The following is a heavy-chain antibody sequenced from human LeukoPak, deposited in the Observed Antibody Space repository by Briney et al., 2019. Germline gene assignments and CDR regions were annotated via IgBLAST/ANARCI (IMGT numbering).Heavy chain of an antibody. CDR3: ARGGGSYWRYYFDY. J-gene: IGHJ4*02. V-gene: IGHV4-61*02. D-gene: IGHD1-26*01. Sequence: PSETLSLTCTVSGGSISSGSYYWSWIRQPAGKGLEWIGRIYTSGSTNYNPSLKSRVTISVDTSKNQFSLKLSSVTAADTAVYYCARGGGSYWRYYFDYWGQGTLVTVSS. CDR1: GGSISSGSYY. CDR2: IYTSGST.